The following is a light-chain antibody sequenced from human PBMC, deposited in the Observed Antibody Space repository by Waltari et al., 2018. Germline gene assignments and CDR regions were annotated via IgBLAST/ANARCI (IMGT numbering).Light chain of an antibody. J-gene: IGKJ2*01. CDR1: QSVLYSSNNKNY. Sequence: DIVMTQSPDSLAVSLGERATINCTSSQSVLYSSNNKNYLAWYQQKPGQPPKLLIHWASTRASGVPDRFSGSGSGTDFTLTISSLQAEDVAVYYCQHYYSSPYTFGQGTELEIK. CDR2: WAS. V-gene: IGKV4-1*01. CDR3: QHYYSSPYT.